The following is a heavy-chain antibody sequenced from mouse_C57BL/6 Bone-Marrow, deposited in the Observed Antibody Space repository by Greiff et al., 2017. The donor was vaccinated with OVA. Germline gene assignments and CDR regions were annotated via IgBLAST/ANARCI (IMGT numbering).Heavy chain of an antibody. V-gene: IGHV3-8*01. CDR2: ISYSGST. Sequence: EVQLQESGPGLAKPSQSLSLTCSVTGYSITSDYWNWIRKFPGNKLEYMGYISYSGSTYYNPSLKSRISIIPDTSKNQYYLQLNSVTTEDTATYYCARLRYRYYYGSSPVDYWGRGTTLTVSS. CDR1: GYSITSDY. CDR3: ARLRYRYYYGSSPVDY. D-gene: IGHD1-1*01. J-gene: IGHJ2*01.